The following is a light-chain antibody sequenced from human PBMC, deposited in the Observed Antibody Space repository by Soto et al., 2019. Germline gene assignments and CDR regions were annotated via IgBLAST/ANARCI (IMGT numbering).Light chain of an antibody. Sequence: ETALTQSPGTLSLSPGERASLSCRASQSISGRYLAWYQQKPGQAPRLLIYDASSRATGIPDRFSGSGSGTDFILTISRLEPEDFAVYYCQQYGSSPLTFGGGTKVEIK. CDR2: DAS. CDR1: QSISGRY. CDR3: QQYGSSPLT. J-gene: IGKJ4*01. V-gene: IGKV3-20*01.